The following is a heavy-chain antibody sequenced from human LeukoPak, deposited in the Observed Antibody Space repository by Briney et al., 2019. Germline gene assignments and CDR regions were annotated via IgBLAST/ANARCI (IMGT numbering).Heavy chain of an antibody. V-gene: IGHV4-59*01. CDR3: ARSLRGNGMDV. CDR2: IYYSGST. D-gene: IGHD4-17*01. Sequence: SETVSLTCTVSGGSISSYYWSWIRQPPGKGLEGMGYIYYSGSTNYNPSLKSRVTISVDTSKNQFSLKLSSVTAADTAVYYCARSLRGNGMDVWGQGTTDTVSS. CDR1: GGSISSYY. J-gene: IGHJ6*02.